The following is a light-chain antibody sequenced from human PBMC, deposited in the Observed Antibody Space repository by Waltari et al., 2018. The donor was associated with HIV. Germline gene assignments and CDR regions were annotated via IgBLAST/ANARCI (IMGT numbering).Light chain of an antibody. CDR1: NIGTKD. J-gene: IGLJ2*01. CDR2: NDK. Sequence: SYGLTQPVSVSVALGQTARLTCGGSNIGTKDVHWYQQKPGQAPSLVIYNDKNRPTGIPERLSGPKWRNTSTLTISGVQAGDAAVYYCQVWDYSAVFGGGTNLTVL. CDR3: QVWDYSAV. V-gene: IGLV3-9*01.